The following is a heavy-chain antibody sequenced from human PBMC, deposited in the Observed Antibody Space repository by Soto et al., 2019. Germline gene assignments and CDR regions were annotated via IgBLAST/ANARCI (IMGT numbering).Heavy chain of an antibody. V-gene: IGHV1-24*01. Sequence: ASGEGSCKVSGYTLTELSMHWVRQAPGKGLEWMGGFDPEDGETIYAQKFQGRVTMTEDTSTDTAYMELSSLRSEDTAVYYCATIPSVVAAITEFDYWGQGTLVTVSS. CDR1: GYTLTELS. CDR3: ATIPSVVAAITEFDY. CDR2: FDPEDGET. J-gene: IGHJ4*02. D-gene: IGHD2-15*01.